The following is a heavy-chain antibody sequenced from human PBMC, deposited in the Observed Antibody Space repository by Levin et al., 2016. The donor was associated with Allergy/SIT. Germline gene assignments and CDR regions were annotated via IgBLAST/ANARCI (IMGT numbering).Heavy chain of an antibody. CDR2: ISSSSSYI. J-gene: IGHJ3*02. Sequence: GESLKISCAASGFTFSSYSMNWVRQAPGKGLEWVSSISSSSSYIYYADSVKGRFTISRDNAKNSLYLQMNSLRAEDTAVYYCARGILWFGEFSDAFDIWGQGTMVTVSS. CDR1: GFTFSSYS. D-gene: IGHD3-10*01. CDR3: ARGILWFGEFSDAFDI. V-gene: IGHV3-21*01.